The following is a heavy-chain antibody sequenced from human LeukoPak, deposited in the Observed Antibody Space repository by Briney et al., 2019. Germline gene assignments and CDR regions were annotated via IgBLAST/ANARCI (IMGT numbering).Heavy chain of an antibody. CDR1: GFTFSSSA. CDR2: ISGSGGST. J-gene: IGHJ5*02. D-gene: IGHD3-3*01. V-gene: IGHV3-23*01. CDR3: ARVVSGDDFWSGYYTVANWFDP. Sequence: GGSLRLSCAASGFTFSSSAMSWVRQAPGKGLEWVSAISGSGGSTYYADSVKGRFTISRDNAKNSLYLQMNSLRAEDTAVYYCARVVSGDDFWSGYYTVANWFDPWGQGTLVTVSS.